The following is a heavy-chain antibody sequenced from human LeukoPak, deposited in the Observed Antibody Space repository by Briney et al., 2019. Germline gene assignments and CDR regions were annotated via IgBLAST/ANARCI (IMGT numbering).Heavy chain of an antibody. D-gene: IGHD6-13*01. Sequence: ASVKVACKASGYTFTRQYFYWVRQAPGQGLEWMGEINPNSGETNFAQKFHGGVTMTRARSISTVFMELTSLRPDETALYYCMRGGGNSWFDYWGQGTLVSVSS. J-gene: IGHJ4*02. V-gene: IGHV1-2*02. CDR1: GYTFTRQY. CDR3: MRGGGNSWFDY. CDR2: INPNSGET.